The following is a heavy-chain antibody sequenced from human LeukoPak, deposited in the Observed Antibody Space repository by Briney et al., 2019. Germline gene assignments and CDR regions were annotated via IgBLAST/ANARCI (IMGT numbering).Heavy chain of an antibody. Sequence: GGSLRLSCAASGFTFSSYDIHWVRQATGKGLEWVSGIGTAGEIYYPGSVKGRFTISRENAKNSLYLQMNSLRAEDTAVYYCAKVPILLLFGGDYWGQGTLVTVSS. CDR1: GFTFSSYD. CDR3: AKVPILLLFGGDY. V-gene: IGHV3-13*01. J-gene: IGHJ4*02. CDR2: IGTAGEI. D-gene: IGHD3-10*01.